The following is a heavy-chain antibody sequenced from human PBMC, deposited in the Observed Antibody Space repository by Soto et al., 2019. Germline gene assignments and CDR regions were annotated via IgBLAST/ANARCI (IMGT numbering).Heavy chain of an antibody. D-gene: IGHD6-6*01. CDR1: GFTFSNYE. J-gene: IGHJ4*03. CDR2: ISSSGSNI. V-gene: IGHV3-48*03. CDR3: ARDELGGYFDY. Sequence: GGSLRPSCAASGFTFSNYEMNWVRQAPGKGLEWVSYISSSGSNIYYADSVKGRFTVSRDNAKNSLNLQMNSLRDEDTAVYYCARDELGGYFDYWGQGTLVTVSS.